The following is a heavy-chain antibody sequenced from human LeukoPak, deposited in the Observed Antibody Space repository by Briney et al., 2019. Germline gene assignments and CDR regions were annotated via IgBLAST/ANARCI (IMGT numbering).Heavy chain of an antibody. Sequence: PGGSLRLSCAASGFTFSSYSMNWVRQAPGKGLEWVSYISSSSSTIYYADSVKGRFTISRDNAKNSLYLQMNSLRAEDTAVYYCARDMSPLWFGEGKDYWGQGTLVTVSS. CDR1: GFTFSSYS. CDR3: ARDMSPLWFGEGKDY. V-gene: IGHV3-48*04. J-gene: IGHJ4*02. D-gene: IGHD3-10*01. CDR2: ISSSSSTI.